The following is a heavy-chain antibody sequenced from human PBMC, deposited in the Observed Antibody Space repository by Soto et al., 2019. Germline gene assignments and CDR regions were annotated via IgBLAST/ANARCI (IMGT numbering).Heavy chain of an antibody. Sequence: SETLSLTCTVSGGSISSGGYYWSWIRHHPGKGLEWIGYIYYSGSTYYNPSLKSRVTISVDTSKNQFSLKLSSVTAADTAVYYCARTNADIVVVVADPGVFDYWGQGTLVTVSS. CDR2: IYYSGST. J-gene: IGHJ4*02. D-gene: IGHD2-15*01. CDR3: ARTNADIVVVVADPGVFDY. CDR1: GGSISSGGYY. V-gene: IGHV4-31*03.